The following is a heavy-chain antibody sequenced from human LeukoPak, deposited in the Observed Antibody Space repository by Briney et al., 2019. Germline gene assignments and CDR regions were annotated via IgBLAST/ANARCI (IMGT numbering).Heavy chain of an antibody. CDR1: GFTFSSYV. CDR3: AKARRYCSGGSCYVCDY. D-gene: IGHD2-15*01. CDR2: ISGGGGST. V-gene: IGHV3-23*01. J-gene: IGHJ4*02. Sequence: GGSLRLSCAASGFTFSSYVMSWVREAPGKGLDWVSAISGGGGSTYYADSVKGRFTTSRDNSKNTLYLQMNSLRAEDTAVYYCAKARRYCSGGSCYVCDYWGQGTLVTVSS.